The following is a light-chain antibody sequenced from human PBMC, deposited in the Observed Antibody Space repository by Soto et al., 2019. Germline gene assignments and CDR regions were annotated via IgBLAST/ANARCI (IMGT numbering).Light chain of an antibody. J-gene: IGKJ1*01. CDR2: GAS. Sequence: EIVLTQSPGTLSLSPGERATLSCRASQSVSSSYLAWYQQKPGQAPRLLIYGASSRATGIPDRFSGSGSGTDFTLTISRLAPEDSSVYYCQQYGSSPRTFGQGTKVEIK. V-gene: IGKV3-20*01. CDR1: QSVSSSY. CDR3: QQYGSSPRT.